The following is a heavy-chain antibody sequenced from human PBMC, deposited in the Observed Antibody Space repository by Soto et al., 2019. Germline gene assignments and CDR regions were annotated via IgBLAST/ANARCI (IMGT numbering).Heavy chain of an antibody. CDR1: GGSISSYC. J-gene: IGHJ3*02. CDR2: IYYSGST. CDR3: ARVWGGAFDI. V-gene: IGHV4-59*01. D-gene: IGHD3-10*01. Sequence: SETLSLTCTVSGGSISSYCWSWIRQPPGKGLEWIGYIYYSGSTNYNPSLKSRVTISVDTSKNQFSLKLSSVTAADTAVYYCARVWGGAFDIWGQGTMVTVSS.